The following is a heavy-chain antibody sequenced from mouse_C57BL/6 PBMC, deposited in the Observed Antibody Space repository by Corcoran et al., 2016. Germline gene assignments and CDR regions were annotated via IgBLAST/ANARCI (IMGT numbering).Heavy chain of an antibody. D-gene: IGHD1-1*01. J-gene: IGHJ3*01. CDR2: RYPRSRNT. V-gene: IGHV1-81*01. CDR3: ARSVADYGSDCCAY. CDR1: GYTFTSYG. Sequence: QVQLQQSGAELARPGASVKLSCKASGYTFTSYGISWVKQRTGQDLEWIGERYPRSRNTYYNKKFQGKATLTADKYSSTAYMELRSLTSEESAVYFCARSVADYGSDCCAYGGQGTLVTVSA.